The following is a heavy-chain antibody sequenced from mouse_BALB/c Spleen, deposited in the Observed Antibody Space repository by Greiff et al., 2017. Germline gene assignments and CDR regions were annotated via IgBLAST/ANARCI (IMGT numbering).Heavy chain of an antibody. CDR2: IYPGDGDT. Sequence: VKLVESGAELVRPGSSVKISCKASGYAFSSYWMNWVKQRPGQGLEWIGQIYPGDGDTNYNGKFKGKATLTADKSSSTAYMQLSSLTSEDSAVYFCARDGNYPAWFAYWGQGTLVTVSA. CDR1: GYAFSSYW. J-gene: IGHJ3*01. D-gene: IGHD2-1*01. V-gene: IGHV1-80*01. CDR3: ARDGNYPAWFAY.